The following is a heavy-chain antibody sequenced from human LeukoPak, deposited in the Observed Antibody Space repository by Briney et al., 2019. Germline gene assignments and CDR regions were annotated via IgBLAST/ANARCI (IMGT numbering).Heavy chain of an antibody. V-gene: IGHV3-30*03. CDR2: ISYDGSNK. D-gene: IGHD3-22*01. CDR1: GFTFSSYG. J-gene: IGHJ5*02. CDR3: ARSRDYYDSSGYYYNWFDP. Sequence: PGGSLRLFCAASGFTFSSYGMHWVRQAPGKGLEWVAVISYDGSNKYYADSVKGRFTISRDNAKNSLYLQMNSLRAEDTAVYYCARSRDYYDSSGYYYNWFDPWGQGTLVTVSS.